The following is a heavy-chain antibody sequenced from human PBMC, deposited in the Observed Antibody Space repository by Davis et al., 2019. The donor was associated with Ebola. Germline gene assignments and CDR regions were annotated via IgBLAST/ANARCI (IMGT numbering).Heavy chain of an antibody. V-gene: IGHV6-1*01. CDR1: GDIVPGNNGA. Sequence: HSQTLSLSCAISGDIVPGNNGAWTWIRQSPSRGLEWLGRAYYYSKWYRHYALSVKSRTTISADTSKNQLSLHLNSVTPEDSAVYYCARGWLRGAFDIWGQGTMVTVSP. J-gene: IGHJ3*02. CDR2: AYYYSKWYR. D-gene: IGHD5-24*01. CDR3: ARGWLRGAFDI.